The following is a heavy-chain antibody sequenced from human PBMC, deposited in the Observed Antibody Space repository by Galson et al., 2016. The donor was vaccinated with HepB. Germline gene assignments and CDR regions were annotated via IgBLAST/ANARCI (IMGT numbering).Heavy chain of an antibody. CDR3: ARRHEYCPPVGCSVDY. V-gene: IGHV3-30*03. D-gene: IGHD2/OR15-2a*01. J-gene: IGHJ4*02. Sequence: SLRLSCAASGFTFSGYGMYWFRHSRRNGLEWLSAASRDGRRKFSAASVKGRFTISRDNSNNMLFLQMSSLRTDDTAIYYCARRHEYCPPVGCSVDYWGQGNPGLRLL. CDR1: GFTFSGYG. CDR2: ASRDGRRK.